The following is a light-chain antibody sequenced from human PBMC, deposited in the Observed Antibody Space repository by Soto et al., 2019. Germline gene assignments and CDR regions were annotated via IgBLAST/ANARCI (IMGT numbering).Light chain of an antibody. J-gene: IGKJ2*01. Sequence: EIGMTQSPATLSVSPGERATLSGRASQSVSINLAWYQLKPGQAPRLLIFGASTRATGIPAWFSGSGSGTEFTLTISSLQSEDFAVYYCQEYNKWSPTFTFGQGTKLEIK. CDR1: QSVSIN. CDR2: GAS. V-gene: IGKV3-15*01. CDR3: QEYNKWSPTFT.